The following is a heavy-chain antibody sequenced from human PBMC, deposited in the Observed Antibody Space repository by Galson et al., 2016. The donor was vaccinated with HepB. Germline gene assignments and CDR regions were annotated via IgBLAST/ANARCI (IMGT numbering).Heavy chain of an antibody. V-gene: IGHV1-8*01. CDR2: MNPNSGNT. J-gene: IGHJ4*02. CDR3: ARGFRYSSGWYFSF. Sequence: SVKVSCKASGYTFTTYDINWVRQATGQGLQWMGWMNPNSGNTGYAQKFQGRVTMTRNTSISTADMELSSLSSEDTAVYYCARGFRYSSGWYFSFWGQGTLVTVSS. CDR1: GYTFTTYD. D-gene: IGHD6-19*01.